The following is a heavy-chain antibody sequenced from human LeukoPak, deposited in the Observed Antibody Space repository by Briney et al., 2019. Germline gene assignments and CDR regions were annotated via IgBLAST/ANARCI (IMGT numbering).Heavy chain of an antibody. CDR3: ATYGDFGEGHGRLRGY. Sequence: GGSLRLSCAASGFSFSSYWMYWVRQAPGRGLEWVANIRQDGGEKDYEDSVKGRFTISRDNAKNSLYLQMNSLRAEDTAVYYCATYGDFGEGHGRLRGYWGQGTLVTVSS. CDR2: IRQDGGEK. J-gene: IGHJ4*02. V-gene: IGHV3-7*02. D-gene: IGHD4-17*01. CDR1: GFSFSSYW.